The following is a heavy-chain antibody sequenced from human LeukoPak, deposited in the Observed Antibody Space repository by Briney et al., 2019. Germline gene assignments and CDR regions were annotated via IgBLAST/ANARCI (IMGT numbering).Heavy chain of an antibody. Sequence: PGGSLRLSCAAPGFTFSSYRMSWVRQAPGKGLEWVANIKEDGSEKYYVDSVKGRFTISRDNAKKSLYLQMNSLRAEDTAVYYCARDRGRNWFDSWGQGTLVTVSS. V-gene: IGHV3-7*04. CDR1: GFTFSSYR. J-gene: IGHJ5*01. CDR3: ARDRGRNWFDS. D-gene: IGHD6-25*01. CDR2: IKEDGSEK.